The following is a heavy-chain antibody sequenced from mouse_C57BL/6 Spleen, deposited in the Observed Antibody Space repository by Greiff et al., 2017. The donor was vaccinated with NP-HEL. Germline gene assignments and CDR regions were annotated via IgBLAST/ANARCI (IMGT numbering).Heavy chain of an antibody. Sequence: QVQLQQSGPGLVQPSQSLSITCTVSGFSLTSYGVHWVRQSPGKGLEWLGVIWRGGSTDYNAAFMSRLSITKDNSKSQVFFKMNSLQADDTAIYYCAKGPIGGSSYPYAMDYWGQGTSVTVSS. V-gene: IGHV2-5*01. D-gene: IGHD1-1*01. J-gene: IGHJ4*01. CDR3: AKGPIGGSSYPYAMDY. CDR2: IWRGGST. CDR1: GFSLTSYG.